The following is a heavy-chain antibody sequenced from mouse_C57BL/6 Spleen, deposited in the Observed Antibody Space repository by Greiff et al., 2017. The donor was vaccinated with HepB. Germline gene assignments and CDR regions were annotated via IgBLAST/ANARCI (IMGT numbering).Heavy chain of an antibody. D-gene: IGHD2-3*01. CDR3: TGLYDGYYAMDY. J-gene: IGHJ4*01. V-gene: IGHV6-3*01. CDR1: GFTFSNYW. CDR2: IRLKSDNYAT. Sequence: EVQVVESGGGLVQPGGSMKLSCVASGFTFSNYWMNWVRQSPEKGLEWVAQIRLKSDNYATHYAESVKGRFTISRDDSKSSVYLQMNNLRAEDTGMYYCTGLYDGYYAMDYWGQGTSVTVSS.